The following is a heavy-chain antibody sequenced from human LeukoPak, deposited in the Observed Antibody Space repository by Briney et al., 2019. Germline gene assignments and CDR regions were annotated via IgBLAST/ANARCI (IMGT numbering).Heavy chain of an antibody. CDR2: IYYSGST. J-gene: IGHJ6*04. Sequence: SETLSLTCTVSGGSISSVGYYWSWIRQHPGKGLEWIGYIYYSGSTYYNPSLKSRVTISVDTSKNQFSLKLSSVTAADTAVYYCARALVPARPMDVWGKGTTVTVSS. CDR3: ARALVPARPMDV. D-gene: IGHD2-2*01. V-gene: IGHV4-31*03. CDR1: GGSISSVGYY.